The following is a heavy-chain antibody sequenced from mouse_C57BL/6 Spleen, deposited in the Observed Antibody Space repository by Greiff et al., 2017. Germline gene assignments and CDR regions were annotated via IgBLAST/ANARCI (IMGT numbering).Heavy chain of an antibody. CDR1: GFTFTDYY. CDR2: IRNKANGYTT. V-gene: IGHV7-3*01. CDR3: ARYVGYHFDV. D-gene: IGHD2-2*01. Sequence: EVQLVESGGGLVQPGGSLSLSCAASGFTFTDYYMSWVRQPPGKALEWLGFIRNKANGYTTEYSASVKGRFTISRDNSQSILYLQMNALRAEDSATYYCARYVGYHFDVWGTGTTVTVSS. J-gene: IGHJ1*03.